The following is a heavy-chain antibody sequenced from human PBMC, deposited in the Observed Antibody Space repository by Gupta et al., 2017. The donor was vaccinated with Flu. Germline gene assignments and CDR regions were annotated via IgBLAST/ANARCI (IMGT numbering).Heavy chain of an antibody. J-gene: IGHJ6*02. Sequence: QVPLVQSGDEVKKPGASVKVSCKASGYTFTGYYIHWVRSAPGQGLEWMGWINPDSGGTKYAQKFQGRVTMNRDTSISTAYMELSRLKSDDTAVYYCASQGPFCSGGSCYSSALNYAMDVWGQGTTVTVSS. CDR1: GYTFTGYY. D-gene: IGHD2-15*01. V-gene: IGHV1-2*02. CDR3: ASQGPFCSGGSCYSSALNYAMDV. CDR2: INPDSGGT.